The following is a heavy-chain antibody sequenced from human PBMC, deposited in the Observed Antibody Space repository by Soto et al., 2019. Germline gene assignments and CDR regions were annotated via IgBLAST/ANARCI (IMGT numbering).Heavy chain of an antibody. Sequence: SGPTLVNPTQTLTLTCTVSGFSLSTSGMRVNWIRQPPGKALEWLARIDWDGGTFYSASLQTRLTISKDTSKNQVVLTMINVDLVDTATYYCARISYMSGWSYYFDYWGQGTLVTVSS. J-gene: IGHJ4*02. CDR3: ARISYMSGWSYYFDY. CDR1: GFSLSTSGMR. D-gene: IGHD6-19*01. V-gene: IGHV2-70*04. CDR2: IDWDGGT.